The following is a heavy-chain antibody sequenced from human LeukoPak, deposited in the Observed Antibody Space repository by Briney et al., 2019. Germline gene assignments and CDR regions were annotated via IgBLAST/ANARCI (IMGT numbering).Heavy chain of an antibody. D-gene: IGHD3-16*01. CDR1: GFTFSSYG. CDR2: ISYDGSNK. CDR3: ARDVGRSYDLDY. J-gene: IGHJ4*02. Sequence: GGSLRLSCAASGFTFSSYGMHWVRQAPGKGLEWVAVISYDGSNKYYADSVKGRFTISRDNSKNTLYLQMNSLRAEDTAVYYCARDVGRSYDLDYWGQGTLVTVSS. V-gene: IGHV3-30*03.